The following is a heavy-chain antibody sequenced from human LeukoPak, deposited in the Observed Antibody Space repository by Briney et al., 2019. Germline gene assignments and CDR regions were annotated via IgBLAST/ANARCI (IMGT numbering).Heavy chain of an antibody. V-gene: IGHV4-61*08. Sequence: SETLSLTCTVSSGSISSGDYYWSWIRQPPGKGLEWIGYIYYSGSTNYNPSLKSRVTISVDTSKNQFSLKLSSVTAADTAVYYCPRERRGDFDYWGQGTLVTVSS. D-gene: IGHD3-16*01. CDR1: SGSISSGDYY. CDR3: PRERRGDFDY. J-gene: IGHJ4*02. CDR2: IYYSGST.